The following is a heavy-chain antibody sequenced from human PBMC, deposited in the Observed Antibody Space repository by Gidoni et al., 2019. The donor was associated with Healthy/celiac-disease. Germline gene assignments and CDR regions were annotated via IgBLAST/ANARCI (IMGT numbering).Heavy chain of an antibody. D-gene: IGHD2-15*01. J-gene: IGHJ4*02. Sequence: RFTISRDNAKNSLYLQMNSLRDEDTAVYYCARADNHGGSWELDYWGQGTLVTVSS. V-gene: IGHV3-48*02. CDR3: ARADNHGGSWELDY.